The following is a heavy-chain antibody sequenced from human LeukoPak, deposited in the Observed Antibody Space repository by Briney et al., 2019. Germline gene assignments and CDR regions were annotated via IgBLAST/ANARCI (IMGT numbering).Heavy chain of an antibody. J-gene: IGHJ4*02. V-gene: IGHV3-74*01. CDR3: ASQIDTAMVG. D-gene: IGHD5-18*01. CDR1: GFTFSSYW. CDR2: INSDGSST. Sequence: GGSLRLSCAASGFTFSSYWMHWVRQAPGKGLAWVSRINSDGSSTSYADSVKGRFTISRDNAKNTLYLQMNSLRAEDTAVYYCASQIDTAMVGWGQGTLVTVSS.